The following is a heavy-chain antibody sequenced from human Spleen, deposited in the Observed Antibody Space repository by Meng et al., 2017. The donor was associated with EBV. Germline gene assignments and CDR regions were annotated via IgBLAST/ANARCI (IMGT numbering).Heavy chain of an antibody. Sequence: QVKLMKSGAEVKKPGASVKVSCKASGYTFNNNGITWVRQAPGQGLEWMGWISGYNGNTHYARSVQGRVTMTTDTSTSTAYMELRSLRSDDTAVYYCARAHGDYEFDFWGQGTLVTVSS. J-gene: IGHJ4*02. D-gene: IGHD4-17*01. V-gene: IGHV1-18*01. CDR1: GYTFNNNG. CDR2: ISGYNGNT. CDR3: ARAHGDYEFDF.